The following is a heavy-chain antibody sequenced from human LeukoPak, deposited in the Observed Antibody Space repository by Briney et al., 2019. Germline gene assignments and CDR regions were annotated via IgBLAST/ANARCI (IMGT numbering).Heavy chain of an antibody. CDR3: ARVSRGKWELLGAHDY. CDR2: ISSSSSYI. J-gene: IGHJ4*02. Sequence: GGSLRLSCAASGFTFSSYSMNWVRQAPGKGLEWVSSISSSSSYIYYADSVKGRFTISRDNAKNSLSLQMNSLRAEDTAVYYCARVSRGKWELLGAHDYWGQGTLVTVSS. CDR1: GFTFSSYS. V-gene: IGHV3-21*01. D-gene: IGHD1-26*01.